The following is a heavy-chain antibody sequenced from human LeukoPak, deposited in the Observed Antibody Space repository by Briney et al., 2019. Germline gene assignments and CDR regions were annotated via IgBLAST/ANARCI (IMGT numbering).Heavy chain of an antibody. V-gene: IGHV4-31*03. J-gene: IGHJ4*02. CDR2: IYYSGST. Sequence: SETLSLTCTVSGGSISSGGYYWSWIRQHLGKGLEWIGYIYYSGSTYYNPSLKSRVTISVDTSKNQFSLKLSSVTAADTAVYYCATAQSNYYDSSGYWYYFDYWGQGTLVTVSS. D-gene: IGHD3-22*01. CDR3: ATAQSNYYDSSGYWYYFDY. CDR1: GGSISSGGYY.